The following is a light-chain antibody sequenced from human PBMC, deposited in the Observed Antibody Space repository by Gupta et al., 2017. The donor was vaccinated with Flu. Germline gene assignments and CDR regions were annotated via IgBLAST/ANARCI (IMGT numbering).Light chain of an antibody. J-gene: IGKJ3*01. CDR2: AAS. CDR3: QQIDTMPPT. V-gene: IGKV1-39*01. CDR1: HSIGTY. Sequence: DIQMTQSLSSLSASVGDRVTSSCRASHSIGTYLNWFQQKSGMAPTLLISAASTVESGVPSRFSGRGSGTDFTLSITSLQPDDFATYHCQQIDTMPPTFGPGTKVDFK.